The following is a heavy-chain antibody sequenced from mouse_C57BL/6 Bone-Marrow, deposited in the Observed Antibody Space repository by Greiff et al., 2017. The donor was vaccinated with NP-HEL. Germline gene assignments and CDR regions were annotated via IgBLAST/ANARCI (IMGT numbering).Heavy chain of an antibody. CDR3: ARSPAAIYYYGSSLSYYAMDY. CDR1: GYTLTSYG. CDR2: IYPRSGNT. J-gene: IGHJ4*01. Sequence: QVQLKQSGAELARPGASVKLSCKASGYTLTSYGISWVKQRTGQGLEWIGEIYPRSGNTYYTEKFKGKATLTADKSSSTAYMELRSLTSEDSAVYFCARSPAAIYYYGSSLSYYAMDYWGQGTSVTVSS. V-gene: IGHV1-81*01. D-gene: IGHD1-1*01.